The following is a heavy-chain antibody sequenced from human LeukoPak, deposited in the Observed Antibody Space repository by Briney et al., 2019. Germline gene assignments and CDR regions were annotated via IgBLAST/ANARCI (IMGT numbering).Heavy chain of an antibody. Sequence: PGGSLRLSCAASGFTFSSYGMHWVRQAPGKWLGWVAVISYDGSNKYYADSVKGRFTISRDNSKNTLYLQMNSLRAEHTAVYYCARDKADDAPLLDYWGQGTLVTVSS. D-gene: IGHD2-2*01. CDR1: GFTFSSYG. CDR2: ISYDGSNK. CDR3: ARDKADDAPLLDY. V-gene: IGHV3-33*01. J-gene: IGHJ4*02.